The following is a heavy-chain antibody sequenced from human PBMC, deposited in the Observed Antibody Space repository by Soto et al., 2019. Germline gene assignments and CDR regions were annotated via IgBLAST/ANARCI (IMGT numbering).Heavy chain of an antibody. CDR3: ARRDSSSWYEDYFDY. Sequence: LSLTCTVSGGSISSSSYYWGWIRQPPGKGLEWIGSIYYSGSTYYNPSLKSRVTISVDTSKNQFSLKLSSVTAADTAVYYCARRDSSSWYEDYFDYWGQGTLVTVSS. J-gene: IGHJ4*02. V-gene: IGHV4-39*01. CDR1: GGSISSSSYY. CDR2: IYYSGST. D-gene: IGHD6-13*01.